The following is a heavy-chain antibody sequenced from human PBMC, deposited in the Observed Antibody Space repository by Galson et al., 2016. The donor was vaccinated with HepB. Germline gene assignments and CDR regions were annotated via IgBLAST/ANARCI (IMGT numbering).Heavy chain of an antibody. CDR2: IVPMFHKP. D-gene: IGHD6-19*01. CDR3: VRALRGAVDQPEHDYYYYYYHVDV. CDR1: GGTFSAFA. J-gene: IGHJ6*03. Sequence: SVKVSCKASGGTFSAFAINWVRQAPGQGLEWMGGIVPMFHKPDYAQKFKGRVTITADDSASTGYMEVNSLRSEDTAMYYCVRALRGAVDQPEHDYYYYYYHVDVWGQGTAVTVSS. V-gene: IGHV1-69*13.